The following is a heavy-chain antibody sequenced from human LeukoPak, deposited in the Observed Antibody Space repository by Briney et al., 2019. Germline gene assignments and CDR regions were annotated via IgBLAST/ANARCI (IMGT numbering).Heavy chain of an antibody. V-gene: IGHV4-59*01. D-gene: IGHD3-10*02. CDR1: GGSISSYY. CDR2: IYYSGST. J-gene: IGHJ4*02. Sequence: KPSETLSLTCTVSGGSISSYYWSWIRQPPGKGLEWIGYIYYSGSTNYNPSLKSRVTISVDTSKNQFSLKLSSVTAADTAVYYCARDVRGDYFDYWGQGTLVTVSS. CDR3: ARDVRGDYFDY.